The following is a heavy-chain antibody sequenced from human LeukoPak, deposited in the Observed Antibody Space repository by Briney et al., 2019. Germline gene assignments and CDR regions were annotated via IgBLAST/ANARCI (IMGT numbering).Heavy chain of an antibody. D-gene: IGHD6-13*01. CDR1: GFTFSSYN. J-gene: IGHJ4*02. V-gene: IGHV3-30*18. CDR2: ISYDGSNK. CDR3: AKDEGFRAAAEGTPDY. Sequence: GGSLRLSCAASGFTFSSYNIHWVRQAPGKGLEWVALISYDGSNKYYADSVKGRFTISRDNSKDTLYLQMNSLRPEDTAVYYCAKDEGFRAAAEGTPDYWGQGTLVTVPS.